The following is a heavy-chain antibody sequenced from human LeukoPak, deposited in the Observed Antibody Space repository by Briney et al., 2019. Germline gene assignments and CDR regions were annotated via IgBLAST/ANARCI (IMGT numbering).Heavy chain of an antibody. V-gene: IGHV4-39*01. J-gene: IGHJ6*03. CDR1: GGSISSSSYY. D-gene: IGHD2-2*01. CDR2: IYYSGST. Sequence: SETLSLTCTVSGGSISSSSYYWGWIRQPPGKGLEWIGSIYYSGSTYYNPSLKSRVTISVDTSKNQFSLKLSSVTAADTAVYYCASVIVVPAASYYYYCMDVWGKGTTVTVSS. CDR3: ASVIVVPAASYYYYCMDV.